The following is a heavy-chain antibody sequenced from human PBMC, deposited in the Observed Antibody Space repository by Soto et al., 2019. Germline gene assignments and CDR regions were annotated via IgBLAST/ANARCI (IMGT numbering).Heavy chain of an antibody. CDR3: ARAKVNYGDYEGGPDAFDI. J-gene: IGHJ3*02. CDR1: GFTVSSNY. D-gene: IGHD4-17*01. CDR2: IYSGGST. V-gene: IGHV3-53*01. Sequence: SGGSLRLSCAASGFTVSSNYMSWVRQAPGKGLEWVSVIYSGGSTYYADSVKGRFTIYRDNSKNTLYLQMNSMRAEDTAVYYCARAKVNYGDYEGGPDAFDIWGQGTKVTVSS.